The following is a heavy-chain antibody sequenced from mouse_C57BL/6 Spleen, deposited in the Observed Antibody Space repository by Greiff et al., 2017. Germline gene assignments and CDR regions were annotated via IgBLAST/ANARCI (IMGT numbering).Heavy chain of an antibody. CDR1: GYTFTSYD. D-gene: IGHD1-1*01. V-gene: IGHV1-85*01. CDR3: ARYDYCISYTYYFDY. J-gene: IGHJ2*01. Sequence: VQLQQSGPELVKPGASVKLSCKASGYTFTSYDINWVKPRPGKGLEWIGWFYPRDGSTKYNEKFKGKATLTVDTSSSTAYMELNSLTSEDSAFYFCARYDYCISYTYYFDYWGQGTTRTVSS. CDR2: FYPRDGST.